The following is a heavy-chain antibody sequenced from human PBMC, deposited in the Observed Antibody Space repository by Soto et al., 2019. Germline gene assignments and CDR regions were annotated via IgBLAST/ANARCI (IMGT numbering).Heavy chain of an antibody. J-gene: IGHJ4*02. D-gene: IGHD3-16*01. V-gene: IGHV3-7*05. Sequence: PGGSLGLSCAASGFTFSSYWMTWVRQAPGKGLEWVANIKYDGSEKHYVDSVKGRFTISRDNAKNSLYLQMNGLSAEDTAVYYCASGGHVDYCGQGTQVTVSS. CDR3: ASGGHVDY. CDR2: IKYDGSEK. CDR1: GFTFSSYW.